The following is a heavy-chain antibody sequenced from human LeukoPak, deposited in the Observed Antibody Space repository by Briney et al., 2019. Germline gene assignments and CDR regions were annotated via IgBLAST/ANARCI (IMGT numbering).Heavy chain of an antibody. CDR2: IKSKTNGGTT. Sequence: GGSLRLSCAASGFTFSNAWMNWVRQAPGKGLEWVGCIKSKTNGGTTDYAAPVKGRFTISRDDSKNTLYLQMNTLKTEDTAVYYCTTDLEGELSDDYWGQGTLVTVSS. D-gene: IGHD3-16*02. J-gene: IGHJ4*02. V-gene: IGHV3-15*07. CDR1: GFTFSNAW. CDR3: TTDLEGELSDDY.